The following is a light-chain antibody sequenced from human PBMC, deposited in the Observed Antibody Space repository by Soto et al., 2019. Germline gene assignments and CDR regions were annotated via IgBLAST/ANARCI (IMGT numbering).Light chain of an antibody. Sequence: LKHSPGALSLSPGEGATLSCRASQSVSSSYIAWYQQRPGQTPSLLIYGASTRATGIPDRFSGSGSGTHFTLTISRLQAGDCTVYWSQRFGGTTYTFG. CDR1: QSVSSSY. V-gene: IGKV3-20*01. CDR2: GAS. CDR3: QRFGGTTYT. J-gene: IGKJ2*01.